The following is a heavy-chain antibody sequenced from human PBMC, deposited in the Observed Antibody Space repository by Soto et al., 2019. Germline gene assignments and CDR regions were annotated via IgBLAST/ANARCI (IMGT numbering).Heavy chain of an antibody. Sequence: GGSLRLSCVGSDFIFGTFAMSWVRQAPGKGLEWVSGINGDGETTYYADSVKGRFTVSRDNSKNTLYLQMDSLTADDTALYFCAKARTLTVVTHLGFDSWGQGTLVTVYS. D-gene: IGHD2-21*02. J-gene: IGHJ4*02. CDR2: INGDGETT. CDR1: DFIFGTFA. CDR3: AKARTLTVVTHLGFDS. V-gene: IGHV3-23*01.